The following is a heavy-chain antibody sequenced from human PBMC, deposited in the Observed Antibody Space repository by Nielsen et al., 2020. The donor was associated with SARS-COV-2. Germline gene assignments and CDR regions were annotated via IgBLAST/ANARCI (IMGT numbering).Heavy chain of an antibody. CDR2: IYYSGST. Sequence: SETLSLTCTVSGGSISSYYWSWIRQPPGKGLEWIGYIYYSGSTNYNPSLKSRVTISVDTSKNQFSLKLSSVTAADTAVYYCARGWRSAELLPLEYWGQGTTVTVSS. CDR3: ARGWRSAELLPLEY. J-gene: IGHJ6*02. CDR1: GGSISSYY. V-gene: IGHV4-59*13. D-gene: IGHD3-10*01.